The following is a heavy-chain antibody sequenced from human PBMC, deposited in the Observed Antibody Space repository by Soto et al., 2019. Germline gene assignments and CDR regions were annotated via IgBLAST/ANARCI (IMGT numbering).Heavy chain of an antibody. CDR1: GGSFSGYY. J-gene: IGHJ6*03. Sequence: SETLSLTCAVYGGSFSGYYWSWIRQPPGKGLEWIGEINHSGSTNYNPSLKSRVTISVDTSKNQFSLKLSSVTAADTAVYYCARGVPAGGGDYYYYMDVWGKGTTVTVSS. CDR2: INHSGST. CDR3: ARGVPAGGGDYYYYMDV. D-gene: IGHD2-2*01. V-gene: IGHV4-34*01.